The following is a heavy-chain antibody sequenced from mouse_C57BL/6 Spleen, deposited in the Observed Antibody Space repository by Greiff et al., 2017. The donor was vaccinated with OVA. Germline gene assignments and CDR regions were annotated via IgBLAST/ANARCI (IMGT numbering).Heavy chain of an antibody. CDR3: ARGLLLPFDY. V-gene: IGHV1-82*01. CDR2: IYPGDGDT. D-gene: IGHD1-1*01. Sequence: QVQLQQSGPELVKPGASVKISCKASGYAFSSSWMNWVKQRPGKGLEWIGRIYPGDGDTNYNGKFKGKATLTADKSSSTAYMQLSSLTSVDSAVYCCARGLLLPFDYWGQGTTLTVSS. CDR1: GYAFSSSW. J-gene: IGHJ2*01.